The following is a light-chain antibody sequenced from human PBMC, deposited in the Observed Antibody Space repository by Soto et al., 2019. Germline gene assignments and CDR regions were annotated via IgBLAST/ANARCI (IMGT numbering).Light chain of an antibody. V-gene: IGLV2-14*01. CDR2: EVS. J-gene: IGLJ2*01. CDR1: SSDFGRYNY. Sequence: QSALAQPASVSGQAGESITISCAGSSSDFGRYNYVAWYQHYPGKAPKLIISEVSNRPSGVSNRFSGSKSGNTASLTISGLQTEEDAVYYGSVYTIAQEVFG. CDR3: SVYTIAQEV.